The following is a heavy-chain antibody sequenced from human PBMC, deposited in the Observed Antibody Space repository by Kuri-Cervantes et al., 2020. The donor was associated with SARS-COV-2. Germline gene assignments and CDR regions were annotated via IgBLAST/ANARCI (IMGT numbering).Heavy chain of an antibody. J-gene: IGHJ6*03. V-gene: IGHV3-21*01. CDR1: GFTFSSYS. CDR3: ARVHKAGATYYYYYMDV. D-gene: IGHD1-26*01. CDR2: ISSSSSYI. Sequence: GGSLRLSCAASGFTFSSYSVNWVRQAPGKGLEWVSSISSSSSYIYYADSVKGRFTISRDNAKNSLYLQMNSLRAEDTAVDYCARVHKAGATYYYYYMDVWGKGTTVTVSS.